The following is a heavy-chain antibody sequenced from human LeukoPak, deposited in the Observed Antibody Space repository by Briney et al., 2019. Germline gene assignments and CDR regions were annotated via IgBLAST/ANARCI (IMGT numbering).Heavy chain of an antibody. CDR3: AKNIGDYGDY. J-gene: IGHJ4*02. Sequence: PGGSLRLSCAASGFTFSTYGMTWVRQAPGKGLEWVSTITASGGSTYYADPVKGRFTISRDNSKNTLYLQMSSLRADDTAVYYCAKNIGDYGDYWGQGTLVTVSS. D-gene: IGHD2/OR15-2a*01. V-gene: IGHV3-23*01. CDR2: ITASGGST. CDR1: GFTFSTYG.